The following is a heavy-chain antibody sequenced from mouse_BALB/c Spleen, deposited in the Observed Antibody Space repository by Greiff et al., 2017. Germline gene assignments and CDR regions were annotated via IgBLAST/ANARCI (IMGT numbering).Heavy chain of an antibody. V-gene: IGHV3-6*02. CDR1: GYSITSGYY. D-gene: IGHD1-3*01. CDR3: ARGGKGYYYAMDY. J-gene: IGHJ4*01. Sequence: EVQLQQSGPGLVKPSQSLSLTCSVTGYSITSGYYWNWIRQFPGNKLEWMGYISYDGSNNYNPSLKNRISITRDTSKNQFFLKLNSVTTEDTATYYCARGGKGYYYAMDYWGQGTSVTVSS. CDR2: ISYDGSN.